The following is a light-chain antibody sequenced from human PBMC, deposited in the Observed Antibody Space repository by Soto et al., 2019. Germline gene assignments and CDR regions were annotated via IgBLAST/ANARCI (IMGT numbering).Light chain of an antibody. V-gene: IGLV2-18*02. CDR1: SSDVGSYNR. CDR2: DVS. J-gene: IGLJ1*01. CDR3: SSYTTSSTYV. Sequence: ALTQPPSVSGSPGQSVAISCTGTSSDVGSYNRVSWYQQPPGTAPKLMIYDVSDRPSGVPDRFSGSKSGNTASLTISGLQAEDEADYYCSSYTTSSTYVFGTGTKVTVL.